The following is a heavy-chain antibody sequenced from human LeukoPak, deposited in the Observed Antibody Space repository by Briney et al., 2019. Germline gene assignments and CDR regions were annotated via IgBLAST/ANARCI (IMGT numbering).Heavy chain of an antibody. CDR1: GYTFTSYG. D-gene: IGHD3-3*01. V-gene: IGHV1-18*01. CDR2: ISAYNGNT. J-gene: IGHJ3*02. Sequence: ASVKVSCKASGYTFTSYGISWVRQAPGQGLEWMGWISAYNGNTNYAQKLQGRVTITADESTSTAYMELSSLRSEDTAVYYCARVGDYDFWSSSGAFDIWGQGTMVTVSS. CDR3: ARVGDYDFWSSSGAFDI.